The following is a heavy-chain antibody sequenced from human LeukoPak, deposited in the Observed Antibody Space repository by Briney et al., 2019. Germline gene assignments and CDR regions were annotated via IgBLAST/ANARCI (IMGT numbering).Heavy chain of an antibody. CDR2: ISSSHSTI. V-gene: IGHV3-48*03. CDR1: GFTFSSYE. Sequence: GGSLRPSCAASGFTFSSYEMNWVRQAPGKGLEWVSYISSSHSTIYHADSVKGRFTISRDNAKNSLYLQMNSLRAEDTAVYYCAREVPTGQAFDIWGQGTMVTVSS. J-gene: IGHJ3*02. CDR3: AREVPTGQAFDI. D-gene: IGHD4-17*01.